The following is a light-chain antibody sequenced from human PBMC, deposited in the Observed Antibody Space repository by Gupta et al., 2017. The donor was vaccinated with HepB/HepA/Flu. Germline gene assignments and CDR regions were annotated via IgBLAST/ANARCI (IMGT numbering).Light chain of an antibody. V-gene: IGLV8-61*01. Sequence: QTVVTQEPPFSVSPGGTVTVTCGLSSGSVSTSHYSSWYQQTPGQAPRTLIYNTNTRSSGVPDRFSGSILGNKAALTITGAQADDESDYYCVLYMGSGISVFGGGTKLTVL. J-gene: IGLJ3*02. CDR1: SGSVSTSHY. CDR3: VLYMGSGISV. CDR2: NTN.